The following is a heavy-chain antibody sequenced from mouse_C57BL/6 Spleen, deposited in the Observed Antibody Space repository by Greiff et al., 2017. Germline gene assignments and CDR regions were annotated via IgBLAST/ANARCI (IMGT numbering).Heavy chain of an antibody. D-gene: IGHD1-1*01. V-gene: IGHV1-53*01. CDR2: INPSNGGT. CDR3: ARPYYYGSSYMYFDV. J-gene: IGHJ1*03. CDR1: GYTFTSYW. Sequence: QVQLQQSGTELVKPGASVKLSCKASGYTFTSYWMHWVKQRPGLGLEWIGNINPSNGGTNYNEKFKSKATLTVDKSSSTAYMQLSSLTSEDSAVYYCARPYYYGSSYMYFDVWGTGTTVTVSS.